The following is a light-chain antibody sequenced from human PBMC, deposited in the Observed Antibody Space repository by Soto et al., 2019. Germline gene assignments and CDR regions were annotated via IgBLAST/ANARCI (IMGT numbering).Light chain of an antibody. J-gene: IGLJ2*01. CDR1: SSDVGGYNY. Sequence: QSALTQPASVSGSPGQSITISCTGTSSDVGGYNYVSWYQQHPGKAPKLMIYEVSNRPSGVSNRFSGSKSGNTASLTISGHQDDDEPDYYCSSYTSSSPVVFGGGTKLTVL. CDR2: EVS. CDR3: SSYTSSSPVV. V-gene: IGLV2-14*01.